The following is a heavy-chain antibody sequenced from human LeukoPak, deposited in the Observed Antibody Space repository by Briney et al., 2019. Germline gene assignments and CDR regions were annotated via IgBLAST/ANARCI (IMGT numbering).Heavy chain of an antibody. CDR3: ARVPSGAGPYYYYMDV. CDR2: INHSGST. D-gene: IGHD3-10*01. V-gene: IGHV4-34*01. Sequence: SETLSLTCAVYGGSFSGCYWSWIRQPPGKGLEWIGEINHSGSTNYNPSLKSRVTISVDTSKNQFSLKLSSVTAADTAVYYCARVPSGAGPYYYYMDVWGKGTTVTVSS. J-gene: IGHJ6*03. CDR1: GGSFSGCY.